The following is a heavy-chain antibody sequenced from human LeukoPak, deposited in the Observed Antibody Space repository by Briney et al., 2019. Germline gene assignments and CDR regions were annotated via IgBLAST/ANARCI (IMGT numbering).Heavy chain of an antibody. D-gene: IGHD6-6*01. CDR2: ISSSGSTI. CDR3: ARFAARVGDY. V-gene: IGHV3-11*04. Sequence: PRGSLRLSCAAPGFTFSDYFMRWIPRAPGEGLGWVSYISSSGSTIYYADSVKGRFTISRDNAKNSLYLQLNSLRADDTAVYYCARFAARVGDYWGQGTLVTVSS. J-gene: IGHJ4*02. CDR1: GFTFSDYF.